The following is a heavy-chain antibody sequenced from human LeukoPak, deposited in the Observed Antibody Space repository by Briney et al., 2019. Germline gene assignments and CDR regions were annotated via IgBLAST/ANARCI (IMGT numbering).Heavy chain of an antibody. V-gene: IGHV3-23*01. J-gene: IGHJ4*02. CDR2: ITGSGTDT. CDR1: GFTFYNYA. D-gene: IGHD6-6*01. CDR3: AKGSSSSRPYYFDY. Sequence: GGSLRLSCAASGFTFYNYAMSWVRQAPGKGLEWVSAITGSGTDTFHADSVKGRFTISRDNSESTLYLQMNSLRAEDTATYYCAKGSSSSRPYYFDYWGQGTLVTVSS.